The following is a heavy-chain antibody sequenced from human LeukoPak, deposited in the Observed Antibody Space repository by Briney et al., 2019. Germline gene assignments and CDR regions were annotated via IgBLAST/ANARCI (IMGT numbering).Heavy chain of an antibody. CDR2: ISAYNGDT. CDR3: ARPSMVADSYYYYMDV. Sequence: ASVRVSCKASGYTFTSYGISWVRQAPGQGLEWMGWISAYNGDTNSAQKLQGRVTMTTDTSTNTAYMELRGLRSDDTAVYYCARPSMVADSYYYYMDVWGKGTTVTVSS. D-gene: IGHD4/OR15-4a*01. V-gene: IGHV1-18*01. J-gene: IGHJ6*03. CDR1: GYTFTSYG.